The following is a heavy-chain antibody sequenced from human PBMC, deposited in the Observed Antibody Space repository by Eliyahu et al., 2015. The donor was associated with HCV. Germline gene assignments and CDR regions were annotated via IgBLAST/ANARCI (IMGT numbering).Heavy chain of an antibody. CDR3: ARGFLGGCTSSNCYIRGYYFYNGLAV. CDR2: INHSGNT. V-gene: IGHV4-34*01. Sequence: QVQLQQWGAGLLKPSETLSXTCGVYGGSFSGXYWXXIRQPPGRGLEWIGEINHSGNTNYNPSLKSRXTMSIDTSKNQFSLNLTSVTAADTAMYYCARGFLGGCTSSNCYIRGYYFYNGLAVWGRGTTVTVSS. D-gene: IGHD2-2*02. CDR1: GGSFSGXY. J-gene: IGHJ6*02.